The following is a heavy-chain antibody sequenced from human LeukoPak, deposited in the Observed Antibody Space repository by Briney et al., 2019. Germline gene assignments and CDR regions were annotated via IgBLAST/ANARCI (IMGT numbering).Heavy chain of an antibody. CDR3: AKGGYRDFKVVY. D-gene: IGHD4-17*01. V-gene: IGHV3-23*01. J-gene: IGHJ4*02. CDR1: GFTFSSDA. Sequence: GGSLRLSCAASGFTFSSDAMSWVRQAPGMGLEWVSAISAGSSSIFYADSVEGRFTISRDNSKNTLYLQMNSLRAEDTAVYYCAKGGYRDFKVVYWGQGTLVTVSS. CDR2: ISAGSSSI.